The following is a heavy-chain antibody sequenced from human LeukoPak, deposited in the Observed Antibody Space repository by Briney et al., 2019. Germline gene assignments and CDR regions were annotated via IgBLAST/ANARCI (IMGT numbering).Heavy chain of an antibody. Sequence: SETLSLTCAVYGGSFSGYYWSWIRQPPGKGLEWIGEINHSGSTNYNPSLKSRVTISVDTSKNQFSLKLSSVTAAVTAVYYCARDLSGWSPFDYWGQGTLVTVSS. V-gene: IGHV4-34*01. J-gene: IGHJ4*02. D-gene: IGHD6-19*01. CDR1: GGSFSGYY. CDR2: INHSGST. CDR3: ARDLSGWSPFDY.